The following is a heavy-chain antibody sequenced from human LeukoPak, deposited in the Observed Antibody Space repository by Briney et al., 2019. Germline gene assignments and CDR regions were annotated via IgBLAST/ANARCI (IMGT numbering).Heavy chain of an antibody. CDR1: GGSISSSSYY. J-gene: IGHJ4*02. CDR3: ARPLRYFDWSFDY. V-gene: IGHV4-39*01. D-gene: IGHD3-9*01. Sequence: SETLSLTCTVSGGSISSSSYYWGWIRQPPGEGLEWIGSIYYSGSTYYNPSLKSRVTISVDTSKNQFSLKLSSVTAADTAVYYCARPLRYFDWSFDYWGQGTLVTVSS. CDR2: IYYSGST.